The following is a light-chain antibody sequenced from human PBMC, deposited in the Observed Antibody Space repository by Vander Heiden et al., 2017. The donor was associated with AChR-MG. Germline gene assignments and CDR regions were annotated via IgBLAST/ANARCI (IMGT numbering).Light chain of an antibody. J-gene: IGKJ4*01. CDR3: QQSDSVPRT. Sequence: DIQMTQSPSSLSASVGDRVTITCRASESVDNFLSWFQQKPGKAPKLLIYSAATLHSGVPSRFSGSGSGTEFTLTISSLQPEDFATYFCQQSDSVPRTFGGGTQVDIK. CDR1: ESVDNF. V-gene: IGKV1-39*01. CDR2: SAA.